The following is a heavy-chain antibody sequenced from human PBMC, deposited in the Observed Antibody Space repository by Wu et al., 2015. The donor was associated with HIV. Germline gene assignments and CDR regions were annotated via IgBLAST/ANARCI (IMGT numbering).Heavy chain of an antibody. CDR3: ARLDGHYYDQDGWFDP. D-gene: IGHD3-22*01. Sequence: QVQLVQSGAEVKKPGASVKVSCKASGYTFTGYYMHWVRQAPGQGLEWMGWINPNSGGTNYAQKFQGRVTMTRDTSISTAYMELSRLRSDDTAVYYCARLDGHYYDQDGWFDPWGQGTLVTVSS. CDR1: GYTFTGYY. CDR2: INPNSGGT. J-gene: IGHJ5*02. V-gene: IGHV1-2*02.